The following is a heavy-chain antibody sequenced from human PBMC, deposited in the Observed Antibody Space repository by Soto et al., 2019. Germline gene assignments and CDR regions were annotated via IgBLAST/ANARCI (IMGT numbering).Heavy chain of an antibody. Sequence: GASVKVSCKASGGTFSSYAISWVRQAPGQGLEWMGGIIPIFGTANYAQKFQGRVTITADESTSTAYMELSSLRSEDTAVYYCARGDGSGWFREPITWGQGTMVTVYS. CDR3: ARGDGSGWFREPIT. CDR1: GGTFSSYA. D-gene: IGHD6-19*01. J-gene: IGHJ5*02. CDR2: IIPIFGTA. V-gene: IGHV1-69*13.